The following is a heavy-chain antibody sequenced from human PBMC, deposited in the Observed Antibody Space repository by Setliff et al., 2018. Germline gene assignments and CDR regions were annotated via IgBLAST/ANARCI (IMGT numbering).Heavy chain of an antibody. CDR2: INAGNGNT. J-gene: IGHJ4*02. D-gene: IGHD2-21*02. Sequence: ASVKVSCKASGYTFTSYYMHWVRQAPGQGLEWMGWINAGNGNTKYSQKFQGRVTITADESTSTAYMELSSLRSEDTAVYYCASHGGNSLSIYYWGQGTLVTVSS. CDR1: GYTFTSYY. V-gene: IGHV1-3*01. CDR3: ASHGGNSLSIYY.